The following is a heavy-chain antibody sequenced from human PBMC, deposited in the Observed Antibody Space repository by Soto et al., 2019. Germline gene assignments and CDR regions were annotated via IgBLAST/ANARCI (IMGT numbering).Heavy chain of an antibody. D-gene: IGHD2-15*01. CDR1: GFTFSDYG. V-gene: IGHV3-30*18. CDR3: AKSCSGGSCNDY. Sequence: PGGSLRLSCAASGFTFSDYGMHWVRQAPGKGPEWLAVISYDGSNKYYADSVKGRFTISRDNSKNTLYLQMNSLRAEDTAVYYCAKSCSGGSCNDYWGQGTLVTVSS. CDR2: ISYDGSNK. J-gene: IGHJ4*02.